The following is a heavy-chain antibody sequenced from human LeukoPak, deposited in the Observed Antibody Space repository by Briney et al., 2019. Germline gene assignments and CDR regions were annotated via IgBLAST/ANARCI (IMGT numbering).Heavy chain of an antibody. Sequence: SETLSLTCTVSGGSISSSSYYWGWIRQPPGKGLEWIGSIYYSGSTYYNPSLKSRVTISVDTSKNQFSLKLSSVTAADTAVYYCARGIVRWSPIVVVTNSWYLDLWGRGTLVTVSS. V-gene: IGHV4-39*07. CDR2: IYYSGST. CDR1: GGSISSSSYY. D-gene: IGHD3-22*01. J-gene: IGHJ2*01. CDR3: ARGIVRWSPIVVVTNSWYLDL.